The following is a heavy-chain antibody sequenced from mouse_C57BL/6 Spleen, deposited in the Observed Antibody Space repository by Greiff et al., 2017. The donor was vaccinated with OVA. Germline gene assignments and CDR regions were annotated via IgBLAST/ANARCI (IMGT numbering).Heavy chain of an antibody. Sequence: EVQLQQSGAELVRPGASVKLSCTASGFNIKDDYMHWVKQRPEQGLEWIGWIDPENGDTEYAAKFQGKATITADTSANTAYLQLRSLTSEDTAVYYCTTDYYGSSHFDYWGQGTTLTVSS. CDR1: GFNIKDDY. D-gene: IGHD1-1*01. CDR2: IDPENGDT. CDR3: TTDYYGSSHFDY. J-gene: IGHJ2*01. V-gene: IGHV14-4*01.